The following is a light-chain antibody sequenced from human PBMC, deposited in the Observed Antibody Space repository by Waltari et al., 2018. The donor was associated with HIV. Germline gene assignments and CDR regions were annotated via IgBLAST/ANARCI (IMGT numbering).Light chain of an antibody. Sequence: QSALTQPASVSGSPGQSITISCSGTSRDIGDSDYVSWYQQRPGKAPQLMISDVNKRPSGVSGRFSGSKSGSAAALTISGLQAEDEADYYCSSFTTRGQIVFGGGTKLTVL. J-gene: IGLJ2*01. V-gene: IGLV2-14*03. CDR1: SRDIGDSDY. CDR2: DVN. CDR3: SSFTTRGQIV.